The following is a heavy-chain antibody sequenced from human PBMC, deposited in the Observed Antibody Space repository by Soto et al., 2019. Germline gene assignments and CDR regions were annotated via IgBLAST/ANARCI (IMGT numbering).Heavy chain of an antibody. Sequence: GGSLRLSCAGAGFRFSDFYMAWIRQAPGKGRERVSYISTSGTRVFYADSLKGRFTISRDDAKACLYLQMDSLRADDTAVHFCARTVVLFSRLDSWGQGTLVTVSS. V-gene: IGHV3-11*01. J-gene: IGHJ4*02. D-gene: IGHD3-22*01. CDR2: ISTSGTRV. CDR3: ARTVVLFSRLDS. CDR1: GFRFSDFY.